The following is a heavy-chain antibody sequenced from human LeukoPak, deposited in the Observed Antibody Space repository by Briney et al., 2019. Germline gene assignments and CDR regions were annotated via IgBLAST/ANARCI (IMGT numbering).Heavy chain of an antibody. CDR1: GFTFSDYY. J-gene: IGHJ6*03. CDR3: SRGVIIDFYYYYMDV. Sequence: GGSLRLSCAASGFTFSDYYMSWIRQAPGKGLEWVSYISSSGSTIYYADSVKGRFTISRDNSKNSLYLQMNSLRAEDTASYYCSRGVIIDFYYYYMDVWGKGTTVTVSS. D-gene: IGHD3-10*01. V-gene: IGHV3-11*01. CDR2: ISSSGSTI.